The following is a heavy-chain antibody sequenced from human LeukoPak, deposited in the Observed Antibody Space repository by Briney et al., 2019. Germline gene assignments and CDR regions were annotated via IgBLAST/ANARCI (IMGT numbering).Heavy chain of an antibody. CDR3: ARRMIGIRFDP. CDR1: GGSISSSSYY. Sequence: SETLSLTCTVSGGSISSSSYYWGWIRQPPGKGLEWLACIYYSGSVHYNPSLKSRVTMSVDTSKNQFSLNLRPVTAADTAVYYCARRMIGIRFDPWGQGTLVTVSS. CDR2: IYYSGSV. J-gene: IGHJ5*02. D-gene: IGHD3-22*01. V-gene: IGHV4-39*01.